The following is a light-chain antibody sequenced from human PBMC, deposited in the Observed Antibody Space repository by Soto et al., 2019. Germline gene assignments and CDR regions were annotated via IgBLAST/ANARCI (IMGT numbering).Light chain of an antibody. CDR1: QGISSW. Sequence: DIQMTQSPSSVSASVGDRVTITCRASQGISSWLVWYQQKPGKAPKLLIYAASSLQSGVPSRFSSSGSGTDFTLTISSLQPEDFATYYCKQANSFPLTFVHGTRLEIK. CDR2: AAS. V-gene: IGKV1-12*01. J-gene: IGKJ5*01. CDR3: KQANSFPLT.